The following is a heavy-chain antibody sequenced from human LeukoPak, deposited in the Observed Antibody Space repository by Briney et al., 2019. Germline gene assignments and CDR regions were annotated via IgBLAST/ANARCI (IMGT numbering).Heavy chain of an antibody. CDR2: ISYTGTYI. D-gene: IGHD1-26*01. J-gene: IGHJ4*02. V-gene: IGHV3-21*04. Sequence: GGSLRLSCSASAFSLNAYNMNWVRQAPGKGLEWVSSISYTGTYIYYADSVKGRFTISRDNAQNSLYLQMNSLRAEDTAIYYCVRDRGTYRPIDYWGQGTLVTVSS. CDR1: AFSLNAYN. CDR3: VRDRGTYRPIDY.